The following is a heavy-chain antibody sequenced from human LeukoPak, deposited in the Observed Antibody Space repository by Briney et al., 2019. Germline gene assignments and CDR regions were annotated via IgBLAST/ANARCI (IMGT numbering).Heavy chain of an antibody. CDR3: ARDSGFGELAY. V-gene: IGHV4-59*12. D-gene: IGHD3-10*01. CDR2: IYHSGST. Sequence: SETLSLTCTVSGGSISSYYWSWIRQPAGKGLEWIGYIYHSGSTYYNPSLKSRVTISVDRSKNQFSLKLSSVTAADTAVYYCARDSGFGELAYWGQGTLVTVSS. CDR1: GGSISSYY. J-gene: IGHJ4*02.